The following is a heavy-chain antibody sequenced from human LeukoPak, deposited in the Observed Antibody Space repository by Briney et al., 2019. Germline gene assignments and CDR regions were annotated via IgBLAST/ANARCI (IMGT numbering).Heavy chain of an antibody. J-gene: IGHJ4*02. CDR2: VIRDGSFT. Sequence: AGSVRRYYAASRFTFRSYWMHWVRQAPGKRLEWVSRVIRDGSFTNYADSVKGRFTISRDNAKNTLYLQMSSLRAEDTAVYFCVREGDDFNFDYWGQGSLVTVSS. D-gene: IGHD5-24*01. V-gene: IGHV3-74*01. CDR3: VREGDDFNFDY. CDR1: RFTFRSYW.